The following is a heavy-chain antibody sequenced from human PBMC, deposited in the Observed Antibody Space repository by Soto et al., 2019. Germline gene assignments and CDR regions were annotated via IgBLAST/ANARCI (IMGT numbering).Heavy chain of an antibody. Sequence: SETLSLTCAVSGGSIISSNCLIVFRHPPGKGLEWIGEIYHSGSTNYNPSLKSRVTISVDKSKNQFSLKLSSVTAADTAVYYCARGGTPGLEMATIFDYWGQGTLVTVSS. CDR3: ARGGTPGLEMATIFDY. CDR1: GGSIISSNC. D-gene: IGHD5-12*01. V-gene: IGHV4-4*02. J-gene: IGHJ4*02. CDR2: IYHSGST.